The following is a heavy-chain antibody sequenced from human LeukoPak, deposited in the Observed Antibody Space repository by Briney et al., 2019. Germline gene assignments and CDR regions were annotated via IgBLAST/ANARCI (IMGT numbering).Heavy chain of an antibody. V-gene: IGHV3-23*01. CDR1: GFTFSSYA. D-gene: IGHD4-17*01. Sequence: GGSLGLSCAASGFTFSSYAMSWVRQAPGKGLEWVSAITGSGGSTYYADSVKGRFTISRDNSKNTLYLQMNSLRAEDTAVYYCAKDGHDYGDYFGYWGQGTLVTVSS. J-gene: IGHJ4*02. CDR3: AKDGHDYGDYFGY. CDR2: ITGSGGST.